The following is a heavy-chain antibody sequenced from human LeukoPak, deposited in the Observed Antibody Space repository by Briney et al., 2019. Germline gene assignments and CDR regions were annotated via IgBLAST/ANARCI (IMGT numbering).Heavy chain of an antibody. CDR3: AREASGNYHVFDS. CDR1: GFSLSSYF. J-gene: IGHJ4*02. Sequence: GGSLRLSCEASGFSLSSYFISWIRQAPGKGLEWISYITNTGRSTNYADAVKGRFTISRDNGKQSVCLEMTDLRAEDTAVYYCAREASGNYHVFDSWGQGTLVIVSS. CDR2: ITNTGRST. D-gene: IGHD6-25*01. V-gene: IGHV3-11*04.